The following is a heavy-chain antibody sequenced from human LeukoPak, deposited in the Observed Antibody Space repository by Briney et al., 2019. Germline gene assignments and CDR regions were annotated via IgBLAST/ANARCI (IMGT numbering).Heavy chain of an antibody. J-gene: IGHJ6*02. D-gene: IGHD1-14*01. CDR3: ARDRLTGRYGMDV. CDR1: GDSISSYY. CDR2: IYYTGST. Sequence: RASETLSLTCTVSGDSISSYYWIWIRQPPGKGLEWIGYIYYTGSTNYSPSLKSRVTISVDTSKNQFSLKLNSVTAADTAVYYCARDRLTGRYGMDVWGQGTTVTVSS. V-gene: IGHV4-59*01.